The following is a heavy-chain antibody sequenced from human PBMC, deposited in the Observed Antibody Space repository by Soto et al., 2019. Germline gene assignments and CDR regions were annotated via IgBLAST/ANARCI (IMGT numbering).Heavy chain of an antibody. CDR2: IGTAGDT. CDR3: ARGEVGVAHFDY. D-gene: IGHD1-26*01. CDR1: GFTCSSYD. V-gene: IGHV3-13*01. J-gene: IGHJ4*02. Sequence: GGSLRLSCAASGFTCSSYDMHWVRQAAGKGLEWVSAIGTAGDTYYPGSVRGRFTISRENAKNSLYLQMNSLRAGDTAVYYCARGEVGVAHFDYWGLGTLVTVSS.